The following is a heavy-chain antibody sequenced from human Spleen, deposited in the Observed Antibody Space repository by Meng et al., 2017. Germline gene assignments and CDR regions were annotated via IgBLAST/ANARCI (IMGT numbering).Heavy chain of an antibody. CDR1: GYTFTGYY. CDR3: ARDRGGSYSGTDAMDV. D-gene: IGHD1-26*01. Sequence: ASVKVSCKTSGYTFTGYYMHWVRQAPGQGLEWMGRINPNSGGTNYAQKFQGGVTMTRDTSISTAYMELSSLTSDDTAVYYCARDRGGSYSGTDAMDVWGQGTTVTVSS. J-gene: IGHJ6*02. CDR2: INPNSGGT. V-gene: IGHV1-2*06.